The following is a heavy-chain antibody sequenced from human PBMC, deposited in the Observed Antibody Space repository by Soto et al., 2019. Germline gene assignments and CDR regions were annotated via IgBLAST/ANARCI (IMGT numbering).Heavy chain of an antibody. J-gene: IGHJ6*02. CDR2: ISGSGGST. V-gene: IGHV3-23*01. Sequence: PGCSLRLSCAASGFTFSSYAMSWVRQAPGKGLEWVSAISGSGGSTYYADSVKGRFTISRDNSKNTLYLQMNSLRAEDTAVYYCAKGRLYDFWSGYYHSYYYYYGMDVWGQGTTVTVSS. D-gene: IGHD3-3*01. CDR1: GFTFSSYA. CDR3: AKGRLYDFWSGYYHSYYYYYGMDV.